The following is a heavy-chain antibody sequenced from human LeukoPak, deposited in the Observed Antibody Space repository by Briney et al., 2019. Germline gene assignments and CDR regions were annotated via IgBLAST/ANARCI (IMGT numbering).Heavy chain of an antibody. CDR1: GGSISSYC. CDR2: IYYSGST. CDR3: AREYSSSSAFDY. J-gene: IGHJ4*02. V-gene: IGHV4-59*08. Sequence: SETLSLTCTVSGGSISSYCWSWIRQPPGKGLEWIGYIYYSGSTNYNPSLKSRVTISVDTSKNQFSLKLSSVTAADTAVYYCAREYSSSSAFDYWGQGTLVTVSS. D-gene: IGHD6-6*01.